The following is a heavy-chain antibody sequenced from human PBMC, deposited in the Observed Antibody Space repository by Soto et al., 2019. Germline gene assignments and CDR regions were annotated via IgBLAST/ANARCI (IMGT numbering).Heavy chain of an antibody. D-gene: IGHD3-10*01. CDR1: GFTFSSYA. CDR3: AKVPSVTYGSGSYYKTIWFDP. Sequence: EVQLLESGGGLVQPGGSLRLSCAASGFTFSSYAMSWVRQAPGKGLEWVSAISGSGGSTYYADSVKGRFTISRDNSKNTLYLQMNSLRAEDTAVYYCAKVPSVTYGSGSYYKTIWFDPWGQGTLVTVSS. J-gene: IGHJ5*02. V-gene: IGHV3-23*01. CDR2: ISGSGGST.